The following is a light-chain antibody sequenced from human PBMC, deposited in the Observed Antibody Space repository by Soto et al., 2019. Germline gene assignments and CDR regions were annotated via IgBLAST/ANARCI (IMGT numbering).Light chain of an antibody. J-gene: IGLJ2*01. CDR2: EDN. V-gene: IGLV6-57*04. Sequence: FMLTQAHSVSESPGKTVTISCTRSSGSIASNYVQWYHQRPGSAPSTVIYEDNQRPSGVPDRFSGSIDSSSNSASLTISGLKAEDEADYYCQSYDRNNVVFGGGTKLTVL. CDR3: QSYDRNNVV. CDR1: SGSIASNY.